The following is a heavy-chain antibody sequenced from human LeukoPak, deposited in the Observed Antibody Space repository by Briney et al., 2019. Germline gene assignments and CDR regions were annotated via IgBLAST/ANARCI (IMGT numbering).Heavy chain of an antibody. CDR1: GYTFTSYD. CDR2: MNPNSGNT. CDR3: ARGRRIRVVVIKVGYYYMDV. D-gene: IGHD3-22*01. V-gene: IGHV1-8*03. J-gene: IGHJ6*03. Sequence: ASVKVSCKASGYTFTSYDINWVRQATGQGLEWMGWMNPNSGNTGYAQKFQGRVTITRNTSISTAYMELSSLRSEDTAAYYCARGRRIRVVVIKVGYYYMDVWGKGTTVTVSS.